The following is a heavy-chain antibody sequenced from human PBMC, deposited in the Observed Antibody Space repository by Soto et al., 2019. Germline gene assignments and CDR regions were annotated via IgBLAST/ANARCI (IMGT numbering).Heavy chain of an antibody. Sequence: ASVKVSCKASGYTFTGYYMHWVRQAPGQGLEWMGWINPNSDGTNYAQKFQGWVTMTRDTSISTAYMELSRLRSDDTAVYYCARAEGYSGYDPRIREEDAFDIWGQGTMVTVSS. CDR3: ARAEGYSGYDPRIREEDAFDI. V-gene: IGHV1-2*04. CDR1: GYTFTGYY. CDR2: INPNSDGT. J-gene: IGHJ3*02. D-gene: IGHD5-12*01.